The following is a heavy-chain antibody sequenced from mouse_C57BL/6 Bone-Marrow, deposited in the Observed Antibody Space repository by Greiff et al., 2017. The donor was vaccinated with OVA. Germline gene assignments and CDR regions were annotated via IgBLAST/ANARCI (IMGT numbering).Heavy chain of an antibody. CDR3: ARITTVVAGKPYFDY. V-gene: IGHV2-9-1*01. CDR2: IWTGGGT. D-gene: IGHD1-1*01. Sequence: VKLMESGPGLVAPSQSLSITCTVSGFSLTSYAISWVRQPPGKGLEWLGVIWTGGGTNYNSALKSRLSISKDNSKSQVFLKMNSLQTDDTARYYCARITTVVAGKPYFDYWGQGTTLTVSS. CDR1: GFSLTSYA. J-gene: IGHJ2*01.